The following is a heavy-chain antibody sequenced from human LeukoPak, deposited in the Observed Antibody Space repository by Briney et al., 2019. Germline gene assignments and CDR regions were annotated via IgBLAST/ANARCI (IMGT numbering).Heavy chain of an antibody. D-gene: IGHD3-22*01. CDR2: IYSGGNT. CDR3: ARDTSYYDSSLGY. Sequence: GGSLRLSCAASGFTVSSYYMSWVRQAPGKGLEWVSVIYSGGNTYYADSVRGRFTISRDNSKNTLYPHMNSLRAEDTAVYYCARDTSYYDSSLGYWGQGTLVTVSS. J-gene: IGHJ4*02. V-gene: IGHV3-66*01. CDR1: GFTVSSYY.